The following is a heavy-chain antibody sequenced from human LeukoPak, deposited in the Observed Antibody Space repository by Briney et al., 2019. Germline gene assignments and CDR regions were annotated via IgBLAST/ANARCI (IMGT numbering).Heavy chain of an antibody. D-gene: IGHD3-22*01. J-gene: IGHJ4*02. CDR2: ILTSGMI. CDR1: GGSINSEDFY. CDR3: ARGDFRDLYDSGGYYRPADC. V-gene: IGHV4-61*09. Sequence: SETLSLTCNVSGGSINSEDFYWSWIRQPAGKGLEWIGHILTSGMINYNPSLKSRVTISADTSKNQFFLRLSSVTAADTALYYCARGDFRDLYDSGGYYRPADCWGQGTLVTVSS.